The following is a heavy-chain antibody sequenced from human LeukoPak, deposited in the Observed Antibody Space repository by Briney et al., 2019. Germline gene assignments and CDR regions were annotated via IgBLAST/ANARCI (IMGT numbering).Heavy chain of an antibody. V-gene: IGHV1-8*02. CDR1: GGTFSSYA. J-gene: IGHJ6*03. CDR2: MNPNSGNT. CDR3: SGGPPRFFYYMDV. Sequence: GSSVKVSCKASGGTFSSYAISWVRQATGQGLEWMGWMNPNSGNTGYAQKFQGRVTMTRNTSISTAYMELSSLRSEDTAVYFCSGGPPRFFYYMDVWGKGTTVTVSS. D-gene: IGHD3-3*01.